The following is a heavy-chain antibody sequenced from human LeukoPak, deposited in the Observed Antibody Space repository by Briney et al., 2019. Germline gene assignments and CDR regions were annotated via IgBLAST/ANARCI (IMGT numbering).Heavy chain of an antibody. Sequence: GGSLRLSCTASGFTFSSYGMHWVRQAPGKGLEWLAVIWFDGSNKYYADSVKGRLTISRDNSKSTLYLQMNSLRAEDTAVYYCAREYYYGSGSYSLDYWGQGTLVTVSS. V-gene: IGHV3-33*01. D-gene: IGHD3-10*01. CDR2: IWFDGSNK. J-gene: IGHJ4*02. CDR3: AREYYYGSGSYSLDY. CDR1: GFTFSSYG.